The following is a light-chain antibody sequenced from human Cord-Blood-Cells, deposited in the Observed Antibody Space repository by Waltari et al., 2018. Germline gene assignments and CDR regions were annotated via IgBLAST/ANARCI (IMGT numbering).Light chain of an antibody. CDR1: QSVSSY. CDR3: QQRSNWPPLFT. J-gene: IGKJ3*01. Sequence: EIVLTQSPATLSLSPGERVTLSCRASQSVSSYLAWYQQEPGQAPRLLIYDASNRATGIPARFSGSGSGTDFTLTISSLEPEDFAVYYCQQRSNWPPLFTFGPGTKVDIK. CDR2: DAS. V-gene: IGKV3-11*01.